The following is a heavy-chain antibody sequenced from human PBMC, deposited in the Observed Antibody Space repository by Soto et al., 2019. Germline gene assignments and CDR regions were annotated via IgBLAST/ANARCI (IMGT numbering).Heavy chain of an antibody. CDR1: GGSISSYY. CDR3: ARDNVLRWGMDV. Sequence: SETLSLTCTVSGGSISSYYWSWIRQPPGKGLEWIGYIYYSGSTNYNPSLKSRVTISVDTSKNQFSLKLSSVTAADTAVYYCARDNVLRWGMDVWGQGTTVTVSS. CDR2: IYYSGST. D-gene: IGHD3-3*01. J-gene: IGHJ6*02. V-gene: IGHV4-59*01.